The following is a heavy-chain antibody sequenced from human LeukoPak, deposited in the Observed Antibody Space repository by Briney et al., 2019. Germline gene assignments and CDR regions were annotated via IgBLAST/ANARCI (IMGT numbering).Heavy chain of an antibody. Sequence: ASVKVSCKASGYTFTSYGISWVRQAPGQGLEWMGWISAYNGNTNYAQKLQGRVTMTTDTSTSTAYMELRSLRSDDTAGYYCARQPVSPYYFDYWGQGTLVTVSS. D-gene: IGHD5/OR15-5a*01. CDR3: ARQPVSPYYFDY. CDR1: GYTFTSYG. J-gene: IGHJ4*02. CDR2: ISAYNGNT. V-gene: IGHV1-18*01.